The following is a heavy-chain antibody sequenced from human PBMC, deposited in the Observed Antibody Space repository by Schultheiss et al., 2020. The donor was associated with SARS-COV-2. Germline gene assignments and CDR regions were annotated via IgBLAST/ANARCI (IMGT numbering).Heavy chain of an antibody. Sequence: SETLSLTCAVSGGSICSGGYSWSWIRQPPGKGLEWIGEIYHSGSTYYNPSLKSRVTISIDTSKNHFSLKLTSVTAADTAMYYCARELEWLANWGQGTLVTVSS. CDR1: GGSICSGGYS. CDR3: ARELEWLAN. D-gene: IGHD3-3*01. V-gene: IGHV4-30-2*05. CDR2: IYHSGST. J-gene: IGHJ4*02.